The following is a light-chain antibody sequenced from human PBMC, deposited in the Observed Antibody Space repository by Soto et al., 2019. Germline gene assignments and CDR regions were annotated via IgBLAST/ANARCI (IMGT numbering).Light chain of an antibody. CDR3: SSYTSSSTLWV. V-gene: IGLV2-18*02. Sequence: QSALTQPPSVSGSPGQSVTISCTGTSSDVGTYNRVSWYQQPPGTAPKLMIFEVSNQPSGVPDRFSGSKSGNTASLTISGLQSEDEADYYCSSYTSSSTLWVFGGGTMLTVL. CDR1: SSDVGTYNR. J-gene: IGLJ3*02. CDR2: EVS.